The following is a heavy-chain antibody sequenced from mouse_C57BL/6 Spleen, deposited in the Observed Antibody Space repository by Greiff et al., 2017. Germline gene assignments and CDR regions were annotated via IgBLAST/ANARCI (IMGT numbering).Heavy chain of an antibody. V-gene: IGHV1-52*01. CDR3: ARLSSTYAMDY. CDR1: GYTFTSYW. J-gene: IGHJ4*01. Sequence: QVQLQQPGAELVRPGSSVKLSCKASGYTFTSYWMHWVKQRPIQGLEWIGNIDPSDSETHYNQKFKDKATLTVDKSSSTAYMQLSSLTSEDSAVYYCARLSSTYAMDYWGQGTSVTVSS. D-gene: IGHD1-1*01. CDR2: IDPSDSET.